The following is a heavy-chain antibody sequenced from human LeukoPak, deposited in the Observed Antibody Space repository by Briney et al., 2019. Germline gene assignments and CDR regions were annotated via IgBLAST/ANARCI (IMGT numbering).Heavy chain of an antibody. CDR3: ARGRITMVRGVMRTMYYFDY. V-gene: IGHV4-31*03. Sequence: SQTLSLTCTVSGGSISSGGYYWSWIRQHPGKGLEWIGYIYYSGSTYYNPSLKSRVTISVDTSKNQFSLKLSSVTAADTAVYYCARGRITMVRGVMRTMYYFDYWGQGTLVTVSS. J-gene: IGHJ4*02. D-gene: IGHD3-10*01. CDR1: GGSISSGGYY. CDR2: IYYSGST.